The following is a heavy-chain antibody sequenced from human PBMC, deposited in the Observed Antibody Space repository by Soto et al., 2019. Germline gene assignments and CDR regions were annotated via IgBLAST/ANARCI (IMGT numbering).Heavy chain of an antibody. CDR2: IYYSGST. D-gene: IGHD2-15*01. CDR1: GGSISSSSYY. CDR3: ARLRGYGRYYYYYYMDV. J-gene: IGHJ6*03. Sequence: SETLSLTCTVSGGSISSSSYYWGWIRQPPGKGLEWIGSIYYSGSTYYNPSLKSRVTISVDTSKNQFSLKLSSVTAADTAVYYCARLRGYGRYYYYYYMDVWGKGTTVTV. V-gene: IGHV4-39*01.